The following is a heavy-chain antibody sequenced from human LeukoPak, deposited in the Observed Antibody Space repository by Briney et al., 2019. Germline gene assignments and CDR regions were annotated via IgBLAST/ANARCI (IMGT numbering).Heavy chain of an antibody. D-gene: IGHD3-10*01. CDR3: VRGVADSYGQFDN. J-gene: IGHJ4*02. Sequence: GGSLRLSCAASGFSISTYWIHWVRQAPGKGLVWVSRINPDGSTTYYADSVKGRITISRDNAKNTLYLQMNSLRAEDTAVYYCVRGVADSYGQFDNWGQGTLVTVSS. CDR1: GFSISTYW. V-gene: IGHV3-74*01. CDR2: INPDGSTT.